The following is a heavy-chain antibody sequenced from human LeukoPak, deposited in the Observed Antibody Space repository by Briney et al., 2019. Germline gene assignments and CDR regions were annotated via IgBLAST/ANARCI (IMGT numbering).Heavy chain of an antibody. CDR2: INPSGGST. CDR1: GYTFTSNG. Sequence: ASVKVSCKASGYTFTSNGISWVRQAPGQGLEWMGIINPSGGSTSYAQKFQGRVTMTRDMSTSTVYMELSSLRSEDTAVYYCARGRALGSPRGWFDPWGQGTLVTVSS. V-gene: IGHV1-46*01. CDR3: ARGRALGSPRGWFDP. J-gene: IGHJ5*02.